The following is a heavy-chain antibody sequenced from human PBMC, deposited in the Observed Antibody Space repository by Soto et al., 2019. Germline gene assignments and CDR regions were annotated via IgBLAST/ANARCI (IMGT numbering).Heavy chain of an antibody. CDR2: IYPGDSDT. CDR1: GYSFTSYW. Sequence: GESLKISCKGSGYSFTSYWIGWVRQMPGKGLEWMGIIYPGDSDTRYSPSFQGQVTISADKSISTAYLQWSSLKASDTAMYYCARQSYYDFWSGYYDLDSWGQGALVTVSS. V-gene: IGHV5-51*01. D-gene: IGHD3-3*01. J-gene: IGHJ4*02. CDR3: ARQSYYDFWSGYYDLDS.